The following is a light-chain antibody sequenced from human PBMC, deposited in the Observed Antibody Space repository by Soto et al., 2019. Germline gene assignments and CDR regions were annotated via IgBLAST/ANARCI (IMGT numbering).Light chain of an antibody. CDR3: QHYSSYYT. CDR2: KAS. CDR1: LSISTS. J-gene: IGKJ2*01. V-gene: IGKV1-5*03. Sequence: DIQMTLSPSTLSASVGDRVTITCRASLSISTSLAWYQQKPGRAPKLLIYKASSLERRVPSRFSGSGSGTEFTLTISGLQPDDFATYYCQHYSSYYTFGQGTKVDIK.